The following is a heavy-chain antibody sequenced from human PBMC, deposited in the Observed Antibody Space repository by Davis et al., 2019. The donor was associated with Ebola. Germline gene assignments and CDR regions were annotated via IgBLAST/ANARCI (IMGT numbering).Heavy chain of an antibody. D-gene: IGHD1-26*01. CDR2: ISSSSSYI. CDR1: GFTFSSYW. J-gene: IGHJ6*04. CDR3: ASLGSFFASGSYTYYYYGMDV. Sequence: GESLKISCAASGFTFSSYWMSWVRQAPGKGLEWVSSISSSSSYIYYADSVKGRFTISRDNAKNSLYLQMNSLRAEDTAVYYCASLGSFFASGSYTYYYYGMDVWGKGTTVTASS. V-gene: IGHV3-21*06.